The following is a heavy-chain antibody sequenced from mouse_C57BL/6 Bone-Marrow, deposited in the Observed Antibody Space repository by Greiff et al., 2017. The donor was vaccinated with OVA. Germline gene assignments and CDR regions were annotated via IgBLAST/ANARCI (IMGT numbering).Heavy chain of an antibody. D-gene: IGHD2-3*01. CDR2: ISSGSSTI. J-gene: IGHJ3*01. CDR1: GFTFSDYG. Sequence: EVKLVESGGGLVKPGGSLKLSCAASGFTFSDYGMHWVRQAPEKGLEWVAYISSGSSTIYYADTVKGRFTISRDNAKNTLFLQMTSLRSEDTAMYYCARKRVYDGYFPFAYWGQGTLVTVSA. V-gene: IGHV5-17*01. CDR3: ARKRVYDGYFPFAY.